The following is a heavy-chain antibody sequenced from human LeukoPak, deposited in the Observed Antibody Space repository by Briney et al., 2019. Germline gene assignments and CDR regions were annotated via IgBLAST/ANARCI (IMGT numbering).Heavy chain of an antibody. J-gene: IGHJ4*02. CDR3: ARDGLRFGEYLNY. V-gene: IGHV1-2*02. CDR2: INPNSGGT. CDR1: GYTFTGYY. Sequence: ASVKVSCKASGYTFTGYYMHWVRQAPGQGLEWMGWINPNSGGTNYAQKFQGRVTMTRDTSISTAYMELSRLRSDDTAVYYCARDGLRFGEYLNYWGQGTLVTVSS. D-gene: IGHD3-10*01.